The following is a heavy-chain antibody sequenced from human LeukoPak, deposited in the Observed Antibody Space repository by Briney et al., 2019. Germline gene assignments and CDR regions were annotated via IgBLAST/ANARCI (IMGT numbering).Heavy chain of an antibody. CDR3: ARAPVWTGYYYYMDV. Sequence: ASVKVSCKASGGTFSSYAISWVRQAPGQGLEWMGWMNPNSGNTGYAQKFQGRVTITRNTSISTAYMDLSSLRSEDTAVYYCARAPVWTGYYYYMDVWGKGTTVTVSS. CDR1: GGTFSSYA. CDR2: MNPNSGNT. V-gene: IGHV1-8*03. D-gene: IGHD3/OR15-3a*01. J-gene: IGHJ6*03.